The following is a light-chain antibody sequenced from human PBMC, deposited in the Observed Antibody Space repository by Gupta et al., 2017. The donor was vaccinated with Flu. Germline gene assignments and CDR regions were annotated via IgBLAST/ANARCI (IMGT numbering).Light chain of an antibody. CDR2: KVS. CDR1: QGLVYVDGNIY. V-gene: IGKV2-30*01. J-gene: IGKJ2*01. CDR3: MQGTKRPYT. Sequence: DVVLSPSPLSLSVALGQPASISCRSTQGLVYVDGNIYLSWIQQRPGQSPRRLIYKVSTRDSGVPERFSCSGSDTAFTLKLSRVEADDVGVYYCMQGTKRPYTFGQGTKLDIK.